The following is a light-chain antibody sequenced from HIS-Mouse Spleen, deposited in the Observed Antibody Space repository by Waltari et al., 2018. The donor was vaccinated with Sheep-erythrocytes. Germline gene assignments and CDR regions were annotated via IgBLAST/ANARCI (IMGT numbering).Light chain of an antibody. Sequence: IVLSHNTSTRSLATGERATRACRASQRVSSDLAWYQQKPGQAPRPLIYDASNWATGIPVRFSGSGSGTDFTLTISSLEPEDFAVHYCRQRSNWPPTTFAQGTRLEIK. V-gene: IGKV3-11*01. J-gene: IGKJ5*01. CDR2: DAS. CDR3: RQRSNWPPTT. CDR1: QRVSSD.